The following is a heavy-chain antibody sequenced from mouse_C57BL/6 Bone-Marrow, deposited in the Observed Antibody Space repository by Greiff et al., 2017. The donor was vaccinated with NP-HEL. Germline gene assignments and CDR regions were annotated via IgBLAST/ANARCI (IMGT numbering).Heavy chain of an antibody. CDR3: AMITTRYYIDY. CDR2: IFPRSGNH. V-gene: IGHV1-81*01. CDR1: GYTFTSYG. J-gene: IGHJ2*01. Sequence: QVQLQQSGAELARPGASVKLSCKASGYTFTSYGISWVKQRTGQGLEWIGEIFPRSGNHYYNEKFKGKATLTADKSSSTAYMELRSLTSEDSAGYFCAMITTRYYIDYWGQGTTLTVSS. D-gene: IGHD2-4*01.